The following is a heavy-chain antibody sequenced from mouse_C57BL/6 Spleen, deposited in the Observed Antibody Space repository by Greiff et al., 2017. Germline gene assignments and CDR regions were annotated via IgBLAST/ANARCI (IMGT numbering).Heavy chain of an antibody. Sequence: QVQLQQSGAELVRPGASVKLSCKASGYTFTDYYINWVKQRPGQGLEWIARIYPGSGNTYYNEKFKGKATLTAEKSSSTAYMQLSSLTSEDSAVYFCARPHFDVWGTGTTVTVSS. CDR3: ARPHFDV. CDR2: IYPGSGNT. CDR1: GYTFTDYY. J-gene: IGHJ1*03. V-gene: IGHV1-76*01.